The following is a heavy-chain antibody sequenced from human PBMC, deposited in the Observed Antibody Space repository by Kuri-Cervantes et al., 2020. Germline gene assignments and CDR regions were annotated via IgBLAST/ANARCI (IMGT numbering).Heavy chain of an antibody. D-gene: IGHD2-8*01. Sequence: SETLSLTCTVSGGSISSSSYYWGWIRQPPGKGLEWIGSIYYSGSTYYNPSLKSRVTISVDTSKNQFSLKLRSVTAEDTAVYYCAGEVYAPGPFDIWGQGTVVTVSS. CDR3: AGEVYAPGPFDI. CDR2: IYYSGST. V-gene: IGHV4-39*07. J-gene: IGHJ3*02. CDR1: GGSISSSSYY.